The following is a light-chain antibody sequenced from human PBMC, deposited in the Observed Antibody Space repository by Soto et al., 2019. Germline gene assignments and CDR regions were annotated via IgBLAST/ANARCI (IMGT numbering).Light chain of an antibody. Sequence: QSALTQPASVSGSPGQSITTSCTGTSSDVGGYNYVSWYQQHPGKAPKLMIYEVSNRPSGVSNRFSGSKSGNTASLTISGLQAEDEADYYCSSYTSSTWVFGGGTKVTVL. V-gene: IGLV2-14*01. CDR3: SSYTSSTWV. J-gene: IGLJ3*02. CDR1: SSDVGGYNY. CDR2: EVS.